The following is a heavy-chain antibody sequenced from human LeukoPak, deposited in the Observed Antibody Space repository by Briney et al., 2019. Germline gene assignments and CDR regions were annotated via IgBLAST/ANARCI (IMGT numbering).Heavy chain of an antibody. V-gene: IGHV3-30*02. D-gene: IGHD2-2*01. J-gene: IGHJ3*02. CDR3: AKLGTSSDDAFDI. CDR2: IRYDGSNK. CDR1: GFTFSSYG. Sequence: GGSLRLSCAASGFTFSSYGMHWVRQAPGKGLEWVAFIRYDGSNKYYADSVKGRFTISRDNSKNTLYPQMNSLRAEDTAVYYCAKLGTSSDDAFDIWGQGAMVTVSS.